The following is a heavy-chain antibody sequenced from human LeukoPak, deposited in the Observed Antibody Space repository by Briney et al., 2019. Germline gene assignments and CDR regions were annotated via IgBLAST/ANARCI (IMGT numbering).Heavy chain of an antibody. Sequence: ASVKVSCKASGYTFTGHYMHWVRQAPGQGLEWMGWINPNSGGTNYAQKFQGRVTMTRDTSISTAYMELSRLRSDDTAVYYCAQRYCSGGSCSYMDVRGKGTTVTISS. J-gene: IGHJ6*03. D-gene: IGHD2-15*01. CDR3: AQRYCSGGSCSYMDV. CDR1: GYTFTGHY. CDR2: INPNSGGT. V-gene: IGHV1-2*02.